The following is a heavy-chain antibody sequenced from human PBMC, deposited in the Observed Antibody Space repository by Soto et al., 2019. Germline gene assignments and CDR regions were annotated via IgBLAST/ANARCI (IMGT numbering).Heavy chain of an antibody. CDR3: ARDSGSPPDYYMDV. D-gene: IGHD1-26*01. J-gene: IGHJ6*03. Sequence: QVQLVESGGGLAKPGESLRLSCAASGFTFSDYYMSWIRQAPGKGLEWVSYISNSGYTIHYTDSVKGRFTISRDNARNSLHLEMNSLRAEDAAVYYCARDSGSPPDYYMDVWGRGTTVTVSS. CDR1: GFTFSDYY. V-gene: IGHV3-11*01. CDR2: ISNSGYTI.